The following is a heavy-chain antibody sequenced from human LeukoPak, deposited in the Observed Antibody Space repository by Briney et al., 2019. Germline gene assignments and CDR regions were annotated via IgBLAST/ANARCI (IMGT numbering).Heavy chain of an antibody. D-gene: IGHD2-21*02. Sequence: GGSLRLSCAASGFTFTTYAMGWVRQAPGEGLEWVSSIKGGGGDPFYADSVRGRFTIFRDKSKNTLYLQLNSLRVEDTAVYFCAQGGHDFNPFYCWGQGTLVTVSS. CDR3: AQGGHDFNPFYC. V-gene: IGHV3-23*01. J-gene: IGHJ4*02. CDR1: GFTFTTYA. CDR2: IKGGGGDP.